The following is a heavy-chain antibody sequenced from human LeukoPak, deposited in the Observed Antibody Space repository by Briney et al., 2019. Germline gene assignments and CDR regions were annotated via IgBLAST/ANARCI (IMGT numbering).Heavy chain of an antibody. CDR2: IYYSGST. V-gene: IGHV4-59*01. CDR3: ARDLQVVGGTSAFDI. J-gene: IGHJ3*02. CDR1: GGSISSYY. Sequence: PSETLSLTCTVSGGSISSYYRSWIRRPPGKGLEWIGYIYYSGSTNYNPSLKSRVTISVDTSKNQFSLKLSSVTAADTAVYYCARDLQVVGGTSAFDIWGQGTMVTVSS. D-gene: IGHD6-19*01.